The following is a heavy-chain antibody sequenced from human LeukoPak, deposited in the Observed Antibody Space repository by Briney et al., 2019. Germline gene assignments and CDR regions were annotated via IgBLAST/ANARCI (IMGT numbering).Heavy chain of an antibody. Sequence: GGSLRLSCAASGLTFSSYSMTWVRQAPGKGLEWVSSISSSSSYIYYVDSVKGRFTISRDNAKSSLYLQMNRLRAEDTAFYYCARGSSTVSGFDYWGQGTLVTVSS. CDR3: ARGSSTVSGFDY. J-gene: IGHJ4*02. V-gene: IGHV3-21*01. CDR2: ISSSSSYI. CDR1: GLTFSSYS. D-gene: IGHD3-10*01.